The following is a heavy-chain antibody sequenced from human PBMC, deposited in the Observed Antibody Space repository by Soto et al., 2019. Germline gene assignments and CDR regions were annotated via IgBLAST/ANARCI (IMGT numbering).Heavy chain of an antibody. CDR2: ISGSGGSE. D-gene: IGHD5-18*01. Sequence: GGSLTLSCAVSGFTFTSYAMTWVRPAPGKGREWVSAISGSGGSEFYADSVKGRFTISRDNSKNTLYLQMKSLRAEDTALYYCAKGDTTMITDYYAMDVWGQGTTVTVSS. J-gene: IGHJ6*02. CDR1: GFTFTSYA. CDR3: AKGDTTMITDYYAMDV. V-gene: IGHV3-23*01.